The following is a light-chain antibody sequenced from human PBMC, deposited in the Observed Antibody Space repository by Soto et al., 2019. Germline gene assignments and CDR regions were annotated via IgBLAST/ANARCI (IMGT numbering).Light chain of an antibody. Sequence: EIVLTQSPGTLSLSPGERATLSCRASQSDSSSYLAWYQQKPGQAPRLLIYGASSRATGIPDRFSGSGSGIDFTLTISRLEPEDFAVYYWQQYGRSQTFGQGTKVEIK. J-gene: IGKJ1*01. CDR2: GAS. CDR1: QSDSSSY. V-gene: IGKV3-20*01. CDR3: QQYGRSQT.